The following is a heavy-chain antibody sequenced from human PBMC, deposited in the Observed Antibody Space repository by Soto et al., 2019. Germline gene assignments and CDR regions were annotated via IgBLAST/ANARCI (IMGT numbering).Heavy chain of an antibody. V-gene: IGHV4-61*01. Sequence: QVQLQESGPGLVKPSETLSLTCTVSGGSVSSGSYYWSWIRQPPGKGLEWLGYIYYSGSTNYNPSLKSRVTISVDTSKNQFSLKLSSVTAADTAVYYCARGRRYYGSGSYSYWGQGTLVTVSS. CDR2: IYYSGST. CDR1: GGSVSSGSYY. CDR3: ARGRRYYGSGSYSY. J-gene: IGHJ4*02. D-gene: IGHD3-10*01.